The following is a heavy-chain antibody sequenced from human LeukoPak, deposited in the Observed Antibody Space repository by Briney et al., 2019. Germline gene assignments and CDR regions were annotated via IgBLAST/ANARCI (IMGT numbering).Heavy chain of an antibody. CDR3: ARGRRVRGPLDY. V-gene: IGHV4-34*01. Sequence: SETLSLTCAVYGGSFSGYYWSCIRQPPGKGLEWIGQINHSGSTNYNPSLKSRVTISVDTSKNQRSLKLSSVTAADTAVYYCARGRRVRGPLDYWGQGTLVTVSS. D-gene: IGHD3-10*01. CDR1: GGSFSGYY. J-gene: IGHJ4*02. CDR2: INHSGST.